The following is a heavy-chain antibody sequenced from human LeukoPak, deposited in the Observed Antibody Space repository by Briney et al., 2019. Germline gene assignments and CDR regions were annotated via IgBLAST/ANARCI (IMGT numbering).Heavy chain of an antibody. CDR1: GFTFTTYA. CDR3: AKGWKVVRGWYFDY. CDR2: ISGSGSST. Sequence: GGSLRLSCAASGFTFTTYAMSWVRQAPGKGLEWVSTISGSGSSTYYADSVKGRFTISRDHSKSTLYLQMNSPRAEDTAVYYCAKGWKVVRGWYFDYWGQGTLVTVSS. V-gene: IGHV3-23*01. J-gene: IGHJ4*02. D-gene: IGHD6-19*01.